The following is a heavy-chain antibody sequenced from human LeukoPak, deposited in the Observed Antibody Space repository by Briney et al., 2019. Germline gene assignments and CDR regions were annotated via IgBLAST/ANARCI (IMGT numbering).Heavy chain of an antibody. CDR2: MNPNSGNT. D-gene: IGHD3-9*01. J-gene: IGHJ5*02. CDR3: ARTHPYYDILTGYYKGGWFDP. Sequence: ASVEVSCKASGYTFTSYEINWVRQATGQGLEWMGWMNPNSGNTGYTQKFQGRLTITRNTSISTAYMELSSLRSEDTAVYCCARTHPYYDILTGYYKGGWFDPWGQGTLVTVSS. CDR1: GYTFTSYE. V-gene: IGHV1-8*01.